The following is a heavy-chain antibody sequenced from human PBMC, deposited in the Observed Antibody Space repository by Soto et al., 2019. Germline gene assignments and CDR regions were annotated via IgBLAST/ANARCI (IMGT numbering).Heavy chain of an antibody. V-gene: IGHV4-30-4*01. CDR3: ARGGYDTSGQTFIGWGPDC. J-gene: IGHJ4*02. CDR1: GVSITSGSYY. D-gene: IGHD3-22*01. Sequence: HVQLQESGPGPVTPSQTLSLSCTVSGVSITSGSYYWTWVRQSPGKGLKWIGYRYYGGNTYYNPSLNSRATISVDTSKNQFFLKLTSVTAADTAVYYCARGGYDTSGQTFIGWGPDCWGQGTLVTVSS. CDR2: RYYGGNT.